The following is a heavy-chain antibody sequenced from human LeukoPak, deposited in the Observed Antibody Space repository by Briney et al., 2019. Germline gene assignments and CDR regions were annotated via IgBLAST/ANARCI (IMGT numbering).Heavy chain of an antibody. CDR1: GFSIWDYW. D-gene: IGHD3-10*01. CDR3: AEFLSPVL. V-gene: IGHV3-74*01. CDR2: INSDETTT. J-gene: IGHJ4*02. Sequence: GGALRLSRAASGFSIWDYWMHWVRHVPGKGRMWVSRINSDETTTNYADSVKGRFTISRDNAKKMVDRQMNRRRDEDTGVYYCAEFLSPVLWGQGTLVTVSS.